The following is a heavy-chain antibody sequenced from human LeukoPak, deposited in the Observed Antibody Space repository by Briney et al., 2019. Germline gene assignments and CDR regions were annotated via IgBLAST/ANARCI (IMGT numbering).Heavy chain of an antibody. J-gene: IGHJ3*02. CDR2: IYYSGST. CDR3: ARSIAWELLDDAFDI. V-gene: IGHV4-39*07. D-gene: IGHD1-26*01. CDR1: GGSISSSSYY. Sequence: SETLSLTCTVSGGSISSSSYYWGWIRQPPGKGLEWNGSIYYSGSTYYNPSLKSRVTISVDTPKNQFSLKLSSVTAADTAVYYCARSIAWELLDDAFDIWGQGTMVTVSS.